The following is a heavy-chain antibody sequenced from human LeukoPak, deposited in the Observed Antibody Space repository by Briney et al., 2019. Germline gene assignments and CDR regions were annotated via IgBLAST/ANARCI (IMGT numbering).Heavy chain of an antibody. V-gene: IGHV1-18*01. CDR3: ARRTADCSSTSCYYLIDY. CDR1: GYSFTSYG. CDR2: ISAYNGNT. Sequence: GASVKLSCKASGYSFTSYGISWVRQAPGQGLEWMGWISAYNGNTNYAQKLQGRLTMTTDTSTSTAYMELRSLRSDDTAVYHCARRTADCSSTSCYYLIDYWGQGTLVTVSS. D-gene: IGHD2-2*01. J-gene: IGHJ4*02.